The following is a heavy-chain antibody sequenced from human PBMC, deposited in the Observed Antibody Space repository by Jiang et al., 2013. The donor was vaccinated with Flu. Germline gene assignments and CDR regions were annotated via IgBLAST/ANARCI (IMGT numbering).Heavy chain of an antibody. J-gene: IGHJ2*01. CDR3: ASGIAAATYWYFDL. V-gene: IGHV6-1*01. CDR2: TYYRSKWYN. D-gene: IGHD6-13*01. Sequence: SAAWNWIRQSPSRGLEWLGRTYYRSKWYNDYAVSVKSRITINPDTSKNQFSLQLNSVTPEDTAVYYCASGIAAATYWYFDLWGRGTLVTVS. CDR1: SAA.